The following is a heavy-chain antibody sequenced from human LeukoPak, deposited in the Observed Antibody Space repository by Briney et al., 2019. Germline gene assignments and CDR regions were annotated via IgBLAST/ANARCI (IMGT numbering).Heavy chain of an antibody. J-gene: IGHJ5*02. CDR1: GGSISSYY. D-gene: IGHD3-22*01. V-gene: IGHV4-59*01. Sequence: SETLSLTCTVSGGSISSYYWSWIRQTPGKGLEWIGYIYYSGSTNYNPSLKSRVTISVDTSKNQFSLKLGSVTAADTAVYYCAKIGGYYDSSGYFDWFDPWGQGTLVTVSS. CDR2: IYYSGST. CDR3: AKIGGYYDSSGYFDWFDP.